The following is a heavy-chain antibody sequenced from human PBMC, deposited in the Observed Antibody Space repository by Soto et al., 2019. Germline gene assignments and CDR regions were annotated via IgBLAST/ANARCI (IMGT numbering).Heavy chain of an antibody. CDR1: GGPFTSNNW. CDR3: ASRDPGTSVDY. V-gene: IGHV4-4*02. Sequence: PSETLSLTCAVSGGPFTSNNWWTWVRQPPGQGLEWIGEIYRTGSTNYNPSLKSRVTISLDKSENQFSLKVTSLTAADTAVYYCASRDPGTSVDYWGRGTLVTVSS. D-gene: IGHD1-7*01. J-gene: IGHJ4*02. CDR2: IYRTGST.